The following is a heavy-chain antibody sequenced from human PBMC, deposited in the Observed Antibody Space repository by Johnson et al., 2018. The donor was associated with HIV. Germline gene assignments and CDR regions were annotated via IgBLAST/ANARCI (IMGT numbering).Heavy chain of an antibody. J-gene: IGHJ3*01. CDR1: GFTVSSNY. CDR3: AKESKWESRTPHALDR. Sequence: VQLVESGGGLVQPGGSLRLSCAASGFTVSSNYMNWVRQAPGKGLEWVSVIYSGGSTFYADSVKGRFTVSRDNSKNTLYLQMKSLRPEDTAVYYCAKESKWESRTPHALDRWGQGTMVTVSS. D-gene: IGHD1-26*01. V-gene: IGHV3-66*02. CDR2: IYSGGST.